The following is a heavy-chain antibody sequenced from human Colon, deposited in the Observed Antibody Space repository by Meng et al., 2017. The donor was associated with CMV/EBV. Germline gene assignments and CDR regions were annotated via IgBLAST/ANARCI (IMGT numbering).Heavy chain of an antibody. CDR1: GYTFTGYY. CDR3: ATVSSGYYLYFQH. J-gene: IGHJ1*01. V-gene: IGHV1-2*02. Sequence: VQLVQPGAEVKKPGASVKVSCKASGYTFTGYYMHWVRQAPGQGLEWMGWINPNSGGTNYAQKFQGRVTMTRDTSISTAYMELSRLRSDDAAVYYCATVSSGYYLYFQHWGQGTLVTVSS. D-gene: IGHD3-22*01. CDR2: INPNSGGT.